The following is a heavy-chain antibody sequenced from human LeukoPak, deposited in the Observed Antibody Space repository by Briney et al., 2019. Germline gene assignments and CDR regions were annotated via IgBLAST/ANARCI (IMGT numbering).Heavy chain of an antibody. D-gene: IGHD6-13*01. V-gene: IGHV3-64D*09. CDR1: GFTFSSYA. J-gene: IGHJ4*02. CDR2: ISNNGGTK. CDR3: VRDSIAAAGISYFDY. Sequence: PGGSLRLSCSASGFTFSSYAMHWVRQAPGKGLEYVSAISNNGGTKYYADSVKGRFTISRDNSKNTLYLQMSSLRAEDTAVYYCVRDSIAAAGISYFDYWGQGTLVTVSS.